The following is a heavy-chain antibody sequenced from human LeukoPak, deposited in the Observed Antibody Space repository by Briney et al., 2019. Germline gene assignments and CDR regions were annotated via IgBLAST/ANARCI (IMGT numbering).Heavy chain of an antibody. V-gene: IGHV3-64*01. D-gene: IGHD2-21*01. Sequence: GSLSLSCAASGFTFSSYAMHWVRPAPGKGLEYVSAISSNGGSTYYANSVKGRFTISRDNSKNTLYLQMGSLRAEDMAVYYCARSYSFDYWGQGTLVTVSS. CDR2: ISSNGGST. J-gene: IGHJ4*02. CDR1: GFTFSSYA. CDR3: ARSYSFDY.